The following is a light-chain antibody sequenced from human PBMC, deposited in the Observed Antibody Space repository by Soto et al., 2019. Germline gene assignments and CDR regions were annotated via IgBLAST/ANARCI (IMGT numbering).Light chain of an antibody. CDR1: QSVSSY. V-gene: IGKV3-11*01. Sequence: EIVLTQSPATLSLSPGERATLSCRASQSVSSYLAWYQQKPGQAPRLLIYDASTRATGLPVRFSGSESGTDFTLTISSLEPEDFAVYYCQQRSNWPPTFGQGTKVEIK. J-gene: IGKJ1*01. CDR2: DAS. CDR3: QQRSNWPPT.